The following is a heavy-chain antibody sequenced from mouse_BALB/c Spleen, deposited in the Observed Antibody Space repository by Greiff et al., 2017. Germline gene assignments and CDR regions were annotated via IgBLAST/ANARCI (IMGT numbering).Heavy chain of an antibody. D-gene: IGHD2-2*01. CDR3: ARSGYGYDY. V-gene: IGHV1-54*01. Sequence: QVHVKQSGAELVRPGTSVKVSCKASGYAFTNYLIEWVKQRPGQGLEWIGVINPGSGGTYYNEKFKGKATLTADKSSSTAYMQLSSLTSDDSAVYFCARSGYGYDYWGQGTTLTVSS. CDR1: GYAFTNYL. J-gene: IGHJ2*01. CDR2: INPGSGGT.